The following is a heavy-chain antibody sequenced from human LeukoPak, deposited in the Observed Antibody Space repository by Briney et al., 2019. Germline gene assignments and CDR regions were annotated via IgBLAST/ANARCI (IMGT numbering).Heavy chain of an antibody. D-gene: IGHD2-15*01. CDR1: GYTFTSYY. Sequence: ASVKVSCKASGYTFTSYYMHWVRQAPGQGLEWMGIINPSGGSTSYAQKFQGRVTMTRDMSTSTVYMELSSLRSEDTAVYYCAREGYCIGGSCYFDYWGQGTLVTVSS. V-gene: IGHV1-46*01. J-gene: IGHJ4*02. CDR3: AREGYCIGGSCYFDY. CDR2: INPSGGST.